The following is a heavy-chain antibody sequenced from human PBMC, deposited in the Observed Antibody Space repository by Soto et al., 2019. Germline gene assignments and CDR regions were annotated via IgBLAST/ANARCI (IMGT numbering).Heavy chain of an antibody. J-gene: IGHJ6*02. D-gene: IGHD7-27*01. CDR1: GGSIISHF. CDR3: AGAKLGIFANYSFGRDV. V-gene: IGHV4-4*07. Sequence: PSETLSLTCIASGGSIISHFWCWIRQPAGKGLEWIGRLYTSGSTNYNPSLKSGVTISVDTSKNQFSLKLISSPAADTAVSYCAGAKLGIFANYSFGRDVWGQGTTVTVSS. CDR2: LYTSGST.